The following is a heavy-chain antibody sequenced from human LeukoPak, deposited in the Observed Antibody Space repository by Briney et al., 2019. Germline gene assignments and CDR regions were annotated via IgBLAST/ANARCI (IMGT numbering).Heavy chain of an antibody. V-gene: IGHV3-21*01. D-gene: IGHD2-15*01. CDR2: SYISSSYI. CDR3: AREDCSDGSCHHNWFDP. Sequence: PGGALRLTCAASGCTFSSYSLNWVRQAPRTGLERVSSSYISSSYIYYADSVIGRFIITTDNAKNSLLLQLNSLRAADTAVDYCAREDCSDGSCHHNWFDPWGQGTLVTVSS. J-gene: IGHJ5*02. CDR1: GCTFSSYS.